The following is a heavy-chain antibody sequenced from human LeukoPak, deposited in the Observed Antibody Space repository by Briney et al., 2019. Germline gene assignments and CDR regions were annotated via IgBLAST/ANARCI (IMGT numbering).Heavy chain of an antibody. CDR3: AKGQRWLAAD. V-gene: IGHV3-48*04. J-gene: IGHJ4*02. CDR1: GFTFSSHS. Sequence: GGSLRLSCAASGFTFSSHSMNWVRQAPGKGLEWVSYISSSSSAIYYADSVKGRFTISRDNAKNSLYLQMNSLRAEDTAVYYCAKGQRWLAADWGQGTLVTVSS. CDR2: ISSSSSAI. D-gene: IGHD5-24*01.